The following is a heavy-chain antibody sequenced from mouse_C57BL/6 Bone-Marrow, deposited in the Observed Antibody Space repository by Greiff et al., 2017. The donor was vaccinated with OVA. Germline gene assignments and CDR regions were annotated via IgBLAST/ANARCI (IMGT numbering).Heavy chain of an antibody. D-gene: IGHD2-5*01. CDR2: INPNNGGT. J-gene: IGHJ4*01. Sequence: VQLQQSGPELVKPGASVKISCKASGYTFTDYYMNWVKQSHGKSLEWIGDINPNNGGTSYNQKFKGKATLTVDKSSSTAYMELRSLTSEDSAVYYCAREGSYYSNLYYYAMDYWGQGTSVTVSS. CDR3: AREGSYYSNLYYYAMDY. CDR1: GYTFTDYY. V-gene: IGHV1-26*01.